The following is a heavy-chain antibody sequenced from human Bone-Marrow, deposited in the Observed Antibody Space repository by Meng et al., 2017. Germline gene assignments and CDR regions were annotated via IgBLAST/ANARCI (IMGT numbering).Heavy chain of an antibody. J-gene: IGHJ4*02. CDR2: IYPGDSDT. Sequence: GGSLRLSCKGSGYSFTSYWIGWVRQMPGKGLEWMGIIYPGDSDTRYSPSFQGQVTISADKSISTAYLQWSSLKASDTATYYCARQQVAGKVSGFDYWGQGTLVTVSS. V-gene: IGHV5-51*01. CDR3: ARQQVAGKVSGFDY. CDR1: GYSFTSYW. D-gene: IGHD6-19*01.